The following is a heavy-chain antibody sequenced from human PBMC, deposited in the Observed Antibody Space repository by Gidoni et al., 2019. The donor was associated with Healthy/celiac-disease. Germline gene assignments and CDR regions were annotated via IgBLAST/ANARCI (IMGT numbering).Heavy chain of an antibody. CDR1: GFNLSRYA. Sequence: EAQLLESGGGLVQPGGSLRLSCAASGFNLSRYALCWVRRAPGKGLEWVAAIIVSGGSTYYADSVKGRFTISRDNSKNTLYLQMNSLRAEDTAVYYCAKDRPRIAAAGTPWYFDLWGRGTLVTVSS. CDR3: AKDRPRIAAAGTPWYFDL. V-gene: IGHV3-23*01. D-gene: IGHD6-13*01. CDR2: IIVSGGST. J-gene: IGHJ2*01.